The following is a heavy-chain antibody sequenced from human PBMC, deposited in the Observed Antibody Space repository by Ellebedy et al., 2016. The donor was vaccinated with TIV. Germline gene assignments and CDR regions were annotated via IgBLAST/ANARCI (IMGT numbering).Heavy chain of an antibody. CDR1: GFTFSTYG. CDR2: IWYDGSNK. D-gene: IGHD5-18*01. Sequence: GESLKISCAASGFTFSTYGMHWVRQAPGKGLEWVAVIWYDGSNKYFADSVRGRFTISRDNSKNTLYVQMNSLRAEDTAVYYCARGNGNSYSYFDYWGQGTLVTVSS. CDR3: ARGNGNSYSYFDY. J-gene: IGHJ4*02. V-gene: IGHV3-33*01.